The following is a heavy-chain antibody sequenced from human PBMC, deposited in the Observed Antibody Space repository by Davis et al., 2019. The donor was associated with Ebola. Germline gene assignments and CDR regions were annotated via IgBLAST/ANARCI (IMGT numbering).Heavy chain of an antibody. V-gene: IGHV4-34*01. CDR2: INHSGST. D-gene: IGHD3-22*01. J-gene: IGHJ1*01. Sequence: PSETLSLTCAVYGGSFSGYYWSWIRQPPGKGLEWIGEINHSGSTNYNPSLKSRVTISVDTSKNQFSLKLSSVTAADTAVYYCARQFCGYDSSGYYRAEYFQHWGQGTLVTVSS. CDR1: GGSFSGYY. CDR3: ARQFCGYDSSGYYRAEYFQH.